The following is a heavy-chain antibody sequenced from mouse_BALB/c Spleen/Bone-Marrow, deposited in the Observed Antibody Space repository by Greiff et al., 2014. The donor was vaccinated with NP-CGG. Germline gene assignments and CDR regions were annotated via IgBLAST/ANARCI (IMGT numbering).Heavy chain of an antibody. V-gene: IGHV1-69*02. CDR1: GYTFTSYW. J-gene: IGHJ2*01. Sequence: VQLQQSGAELVRPGASVKLSCKVSGYTFTSYWINWVKQRPGQGLEWIGNIYPSDSYTNYNQKFKDKATLTVDKSSSTAYMQLSSPTSEGSAVYYCTRAGATVPFDYWGQGTTLTVSS. CDR2: IYPSDSYT. CDR3: TRAGATVPFDY. D-gene: IGHD1-1*01.